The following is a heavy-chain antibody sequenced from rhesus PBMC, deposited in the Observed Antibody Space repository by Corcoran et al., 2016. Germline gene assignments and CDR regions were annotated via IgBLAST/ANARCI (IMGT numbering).Heavy chain of an antibody. CDR1: GYTFTNYY. CDR2: ISPFNGNK. Sequence: QVQLVQSGAEIQQPGASVKLSCKASGYTFTNYYTYWVRQAPGQGLEWIGLISPFNGNKGDAQNFQGRVTITTDTSTSTGYMELSSLRSEDTAVYYCTRAIGRGAFDYWGQGVLVTVSS. V-gene: IGHV1-1*01. CDR3: TRAIGRGAFDY. D-gene: IGHD3-3*01. J-gene: IGHJ4*01.